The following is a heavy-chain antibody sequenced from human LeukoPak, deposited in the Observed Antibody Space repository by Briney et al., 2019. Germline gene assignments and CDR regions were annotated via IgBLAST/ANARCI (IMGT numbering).Heavy chain of an antibody. Sequence: SQTLSLTCAISGDSVSSNSAAWNWIRQSPSRGLEWLGRTYYRSKWYNDYAVSMRSRVSINPDTSKNQFSLQLNSVTPEDTAVYXCARGYSSGIDYWGQGTLVTVSS. CDR1: GDSVSSNSAA. J-gene: IGHJ4*02. CDR2: TYYRSKWYN. V-gene: IGHV6-1*01. D-gene: IGHD6-19*01. CDR3: ARGYSSGIDY.